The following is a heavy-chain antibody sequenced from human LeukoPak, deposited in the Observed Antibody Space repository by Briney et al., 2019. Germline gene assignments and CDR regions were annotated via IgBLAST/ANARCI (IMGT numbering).Heavy chain of an antibody. D-gene: IGHD3-9*01. CDR2: IRYDGSNK. CDR3: AKDSYDILQGFAYYYYYMDV. Sequence: GGSLRLSCAASGFTFSSYGMHWVRQAPGKGLEWVAFIRYDGSNKYYADSVKGRFTISRDNSKNTLYLQMNSLRAEDTAVYYCAKDSYDILQGFAYYYYYMDVWGKGTTVTISS. CDR1: GFTFSSYG. J-gene: IGHJ6*03. V-gene: IGHV3-30*02.